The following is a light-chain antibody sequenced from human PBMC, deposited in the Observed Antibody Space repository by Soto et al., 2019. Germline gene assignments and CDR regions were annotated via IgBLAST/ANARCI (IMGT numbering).Light chain of an antibody. CDR1: QSLSSC. CDR2: DAS. Sequence: DIQMTQSPSTLSASVGDRVSITCRASQSLSSCLAWYQQKPGRAPKLLVYDASSLESGVPSRFSVSGSGTEFTLTISSLQPDDFATYYCQQYNNYPRTFGQGTKVDIK. CDR3: QQYNNYPRT. J-gene: IGKJ1*01. V-gene: IGKV1-5*01.